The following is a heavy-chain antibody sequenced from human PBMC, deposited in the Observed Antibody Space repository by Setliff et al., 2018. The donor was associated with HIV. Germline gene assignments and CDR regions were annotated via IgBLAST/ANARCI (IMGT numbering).Heavy chain of an antibody. V-gene: IGHV1-8*01. CDR1: GYSFTAYQ. D-gene: IGHD2-21*01. CDR2: TNPSTGEA. CDR3: ARPSHVYGDNGPLGY. J-gene: IGHJ4*02. Sequence: ASEKVSCKPFGYSFTAYQINWVRQATGQALEWMAWTNPSTGEAGYAQTFQGRLAMTSDSPANIAYLELRGLRSEDPAIYYCARPSHVYGDNGPLGYWGQGTLVTVSS.